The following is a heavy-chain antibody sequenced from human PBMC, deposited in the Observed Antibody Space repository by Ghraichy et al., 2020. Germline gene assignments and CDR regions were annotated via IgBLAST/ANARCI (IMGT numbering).Heavy chain of an antibody. CDR1: GGSISSYY. D-gene: IGHD1-26*01. Sequence: SETLSLTCTVSGGSISSYYWSWIRQPPGKGLEWIGFIYYSGSTNYNPSLKSRVTISVDTSKNQFSLKLSSVTAADTAVYYCARLNIVVATLRGENWFDPWGQGTLVTVSS. J-gene: IGHJ5*02. CDR3: ARLNIVVATLRGENWFDP. V-gene: IGHV4-59*01. CDR2: IYYSGST.